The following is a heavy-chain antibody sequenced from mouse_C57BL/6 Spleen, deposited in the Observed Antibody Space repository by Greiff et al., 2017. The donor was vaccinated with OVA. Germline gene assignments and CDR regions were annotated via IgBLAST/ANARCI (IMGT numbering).Heavy chain of an antibody. CDR3: ARPITTVVAQDY. D-gene: IGHD1-1*01. Sequence: QVQLKESGAELARPGASVKLSCKASGYTFTSYGISWVKQRTGQGLEWIGEIYPRSGNTYYNEKFKGKATLTADKSSSTAYMELRSLTSEDSAVYFCARPITTVVAQDYWGQGTTLTVSS. CDR2: IYPRSGNT. CDR1: GYTFTSYG. V-gene: IGHV1-81*01. J-gene: IGHJ2*01.